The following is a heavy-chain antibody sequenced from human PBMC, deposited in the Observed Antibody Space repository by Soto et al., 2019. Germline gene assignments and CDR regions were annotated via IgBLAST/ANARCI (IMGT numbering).Heavy chain of an antibody. V-gene: IGHV2-5*02. J-gene: IGHJ4*02. Sequence: QITLKESGPTLVKPTQTLTLTCTFSGFSLSTSGVGVGWIRQPPGKALEWLALIYWDDDKRYSPSLKSRLTITKDTSQNQVVLTMTNMDPVDTATYYCAHTPIPHTAMIYFDYWGQGTLVTVSS. D-gene: IGHD5-18*01. CDR3: AHTPIPHTAMIYFDY. CDR1: GFSLSTSGVG. CDR2: IYWDDDK.